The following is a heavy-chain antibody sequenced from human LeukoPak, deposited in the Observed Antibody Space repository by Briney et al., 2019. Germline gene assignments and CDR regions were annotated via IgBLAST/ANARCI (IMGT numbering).Heavy chain of an antibody. CDR1: GFTVSRSY. Sequence: GGSLRLSCAASGFTVSRSYMSWVRLAPGKGLEWVSVIYSGGSTYYADSVKGRFTISRDNSRNTLYLQMNSLRAEDTAVYYCARADPTTTVTTDYWGQGTLVIVSS. CDR2: IYSGGST. V-gene: IGHV3-66*01. J-gene: IGHJ4*02. D-gene: IGHD4-17*01. CDR3: ARADPTTTVTTDY.